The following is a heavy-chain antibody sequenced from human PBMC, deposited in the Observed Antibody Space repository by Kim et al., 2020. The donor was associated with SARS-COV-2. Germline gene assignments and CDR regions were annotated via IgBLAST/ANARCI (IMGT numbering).Heavy chain of an antibody. CDR3: AXXXSPRVPDS. J-gene: IGHJ4*02. CDR2: IDSSGNT. V-gene: IGHV4-39*01. Sequence: SETLSLTCTVSGDSISNNSLSWGWIRQPPGKGLEWIVTIDSSGNTHYNVSLKSRVXISADTSKDQFFLQXSSVTAADTALYLCAXXXSPRVPDSWGQGTLVTVSS. D-gene: IGHD6-6*01. CDR1: GDSISNNSLS.